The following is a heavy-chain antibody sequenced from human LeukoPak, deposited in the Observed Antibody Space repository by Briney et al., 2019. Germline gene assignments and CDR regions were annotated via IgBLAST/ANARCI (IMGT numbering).Heavy chain of an antibody. CDR2: INHSGST. V-gene: IGHV4-34*01. CDR3: ARDQAMWGDDVISYYMDV. J-gene: IGHJ6*03. CDR1: GGSFSGYY. D-gene: IGHD3-16*01. Sequence: PSETLSLTCAVYGGSFSGYYWSWIRQPPGKWLEWIGEINHSGSTNYNPSLKSRVTISVDTSKNQFSLKLSSVTAADTAVYYCARDQAMWGDDVISYYMDVWGKGTTVTVSS.